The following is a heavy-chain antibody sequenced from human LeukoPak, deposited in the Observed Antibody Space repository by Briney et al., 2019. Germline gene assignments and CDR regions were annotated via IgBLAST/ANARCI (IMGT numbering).Heavy chain of an antibody. Sequence: GGSLRLSCAASGFTVSSSYMSWVRQAPGKGLEWVSVIYSGGSTYYADSVKGRFTISRDNSKNTLYLQMNSLRAEDTAVYYCARATDYYDSSGHYYTKDCWGQGTLVTVSS. J-gene: IGHJ4*02. D-gene: IGHD3-22*01. CDR2: IYSGGST. V-gene: IGHV3-53*01. CDR1: GFTVSSSY. CDR3: ARATDYYDSSGHYYTKDC.